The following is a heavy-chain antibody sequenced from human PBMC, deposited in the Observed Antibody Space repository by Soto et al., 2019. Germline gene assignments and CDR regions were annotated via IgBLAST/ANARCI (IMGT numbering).Heavy chain of an antibody. CDR1: GDFHSTIRSH. D-gene: IGHD1-26*01. CDR3: ARHGITGSYYDAFDI. V-gene: IGHV4-39*01. CDR2: IKYSGTT. Sequence: TESLSLTCTVPGDFHSTIRSHWAWFHQPPGKGLEWIASIKYSGTTFYNPSLESRVTLSVDTSKNQFALKLSSVTAAETAVYYCARHGITGSYYDAFDIWGQGTMVT. J-gene: IGHJ3*02.